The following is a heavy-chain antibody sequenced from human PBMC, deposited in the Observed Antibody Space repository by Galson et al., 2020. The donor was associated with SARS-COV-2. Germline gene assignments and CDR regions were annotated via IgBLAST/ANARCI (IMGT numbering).Heavy chain of an antibody. Sequence: GGSLRLSCAASGFSFSSYWMTWVRQAPGKGLEWVANIKQDGSDKYYVGSVKGRFTISRDNAKNSLYLHMNSLRAEDTAVYYCARESYDSGWFDYWGQGTLVTVSS. CDR3: ARESYDSGWFDY. CDR1: GFSFSSYW. V-gene: IGHV3-7*03. CDR2: IKQDGSDK. J-gene: IGHJ4*02. D-gene: IGHD6-19*01.